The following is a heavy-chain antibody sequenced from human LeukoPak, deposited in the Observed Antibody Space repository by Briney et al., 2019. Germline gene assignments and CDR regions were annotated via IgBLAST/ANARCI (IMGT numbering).Heavy chain of an antibody. CDR2: ISWNSGST. Sequence: GRSLRLSCAASGFTFDDYAMHWVRHAPGKGLEWVSGISWNSGSTGYADSVKGRFTISRDNAKNSLYLQMNSLRAEDTALYYCAKDYSSSWYSSGFDYWGQGTLVTVSS. V-gene: IGHV3-9*01. CDR1: GFTFDDYA. D-gene: IGHD6-13*01. J-gene: IGHJ4*02. CDR3: AKDYSSSWYSSGFDY.